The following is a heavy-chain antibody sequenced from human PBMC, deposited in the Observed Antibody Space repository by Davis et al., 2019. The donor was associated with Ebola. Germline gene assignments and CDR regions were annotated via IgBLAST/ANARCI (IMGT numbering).Heavy chain of an antibody. CDR3: AREALGVPADTGTFDM. J-gene: IGHJ3*02. V-gene: IGHV1-8*01. Sequence: ASVKVSCKASGYTFTNFDINWVRQATGQGLEWMGWMNPNSGNTGYAQKFQGRVTMTRNTSISTAYMELSSLRSEDTAVYYCAREALGVPADTGTFDMWGQGTMLTVSS. CDR1: GYTFTNFD. D-gene: IGHD2-2*01. CDR2: MNPNSGNT.